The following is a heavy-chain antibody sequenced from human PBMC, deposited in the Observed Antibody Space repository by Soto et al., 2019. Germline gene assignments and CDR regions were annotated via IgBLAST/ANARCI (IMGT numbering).Heavy chain of an antibody. J-gene: IGHJ5*02. CDR1: GGSISSYY. CDR2: IYYSGST. D-gene: IGHD2-15*01. CDR3: ARSPHCSGGSCFWFDP. Sequence: SETLSLTCTVSGGSISSYYWSWIRQPPGKGLEWIGYIYYSGSTNYNPSLKSRVTISVDTSKNQFSLKLSSVTAADTAVYYCARSPHCSGGSCFWFDPWGQGTLVTVSS. V-gene: IGHV4-59*08.